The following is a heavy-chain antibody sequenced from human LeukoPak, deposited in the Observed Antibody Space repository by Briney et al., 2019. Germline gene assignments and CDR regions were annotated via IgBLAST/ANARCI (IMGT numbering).Heavy chain of an antibody. CDR2: INTDTGNP. J-gene: IGHJ4*02. D-gene: IGHD1-26*01. Sequence: ASVKVSCKASGYTFTSYDINWVRQAPGQGLEWMGWINTDTGNPTYAQDFTGRFVFSLDTSVSTAYLQISSLKAEDTAAYYCARAIVGAQRGFDYWGQGTLVTVSS. V-gene: IGHV7-4-1*02. CDR1: GYTFTSYD. CDR3: ARAIVGAQRGFDY.